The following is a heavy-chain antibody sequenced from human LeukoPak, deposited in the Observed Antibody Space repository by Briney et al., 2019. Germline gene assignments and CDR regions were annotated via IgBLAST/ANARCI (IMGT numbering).Heavy chain of an antibody. J-gene: IGHJ3*02. Sequence: GASVKVSCKASGGTFSSYAISWVRQAPGQGLEWMGGIIPIFGTANYAQKFQGRVTITADESTSTAYMELSSLRSEDTAVYYCARGVRYFDWLFEVFVVGAFDIWGQGTMVTVSS. D-gene: IGHD3-9*01. CDR2: IIPIFGTA. V-gene: IGHV1-69*13. CDR3: ARGVRYFDWLFEVFVVGAFDI. CDR1: GGTFSSYA.